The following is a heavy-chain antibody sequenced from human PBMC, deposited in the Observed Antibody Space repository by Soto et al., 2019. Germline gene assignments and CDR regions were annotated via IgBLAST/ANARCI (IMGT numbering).Heavy chain of an antibody. D-gene: IGHD6-19*01. V-gene: IGHV3-23*01. J-gene: IGHJ6*03. CDR1: GFTFSSYA. CDR2: ISGSGGST. Sequence: HPWGSLRLSCAASGFTFSSYAMSWVRQAPGKGLEWVSAISGSGGSTYYADSVKGRFTISRDNSKNTLYQQMNSLRAEDTAVYYCAKFGVIAVAGREDYYYMDVWGKGTTVTVSS. CDR3: AKFGVIAVAGREDYYYMDV.